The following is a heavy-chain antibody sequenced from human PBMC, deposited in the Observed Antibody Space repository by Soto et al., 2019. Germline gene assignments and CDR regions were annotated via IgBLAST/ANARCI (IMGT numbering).Heavy chain of an antibody. CDR3: AQGRMLRPFDY. V-gene: IGHV3-23*01. CDR1: GFTFSNYA. J-gene: IGHJ4*02. CDR2: TSNSGGST. Sequence: EVQLLESGGALIQPGGSLRLSCAASGFTFSNYAMSWVRQAPGRGLEWVAATSNSGGSTFYAESVKGRFTISRDKSKNTLDRQMSGLSAEDTAVYYGAQGRMLRPFDYWGQGTLLTVSS. D-gene: IGHD3-10*01.